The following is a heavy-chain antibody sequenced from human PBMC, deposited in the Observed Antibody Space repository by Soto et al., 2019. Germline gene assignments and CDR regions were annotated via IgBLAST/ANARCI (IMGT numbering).Heavy chain of an antibody. Sequence: QVHLVQSGAEVKKPGASVKVSCKASGNTFTGHFVHRVRQAPGQGLEWMGWINPKNGATNYAQNFQDWVTMTRDTSTTTAYMEVRRLRSDDTAVYYCATNDGGGSGSQLNYWGRGALVTVSS. D-gene: IGHD6-19*01. CDR2: INPKNGAT. V-gene: IGHV1-2*04. J-gene: IGHJ4*02. CDR1: GNTFTGHF. CDR3: ATNDGGGSGSQLNY.